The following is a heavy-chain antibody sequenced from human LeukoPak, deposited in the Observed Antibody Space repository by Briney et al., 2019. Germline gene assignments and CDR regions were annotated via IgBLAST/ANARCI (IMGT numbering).Heavy chain of an antibody. CDR2: TPYDEIHK. CDR3: ARDLFGSIDY. J-gene: IGHJ4*02. V-gene: IGHV3-30-3*01. Sequence: GRSLGLSCVASGFTFSTSAMHWVRQAPGKGLEWVAVTPYDEIHKFYAESVKGRFTTSRDNSKNTLYLQMNSLRPEDTAVYYCARDLFGSIDYWGQGILVTVSS. D-gene: IGHD3-10*01. CDR1: GFTFSTSA.